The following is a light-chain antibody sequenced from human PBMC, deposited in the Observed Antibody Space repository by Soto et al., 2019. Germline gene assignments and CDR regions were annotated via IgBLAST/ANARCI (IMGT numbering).Light chain of an antibody. CDR1: SSDVGVYNY. CDR2: DVS. J-gene: IGLJ1*01. CDR3: SSYASSGTKV. Sequence: QSALTQPRSVSGSPGQSVTISCTGTSSDVGVYNYVSWYQQNPGKAPKLMIYDVSKRPSGVPDRFSGSKSGNTASLTISGLQAEDEADYYCSSYASSGTKVFGSGTKVTVL. V-gene: IGLV2-11*01.